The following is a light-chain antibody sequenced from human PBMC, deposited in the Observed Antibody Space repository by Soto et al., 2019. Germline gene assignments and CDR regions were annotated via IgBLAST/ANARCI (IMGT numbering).Light chain of an antibody. Sequence: ALTQPASVSGSPGQSITISCTGTSSDVGGYNYVSWYQQHPGKAPKLMIYEVSNRPSGVSNRFSGSKSGNTASLTISGLQAEDEADYYCSSYTSSSTPVVFGGGTQLTVL. CDR3: SSYTSSSTPVV. CDR1: SSDVGGYNY. V-gene: IGLV2-14*01. J-gene: IGLJ2*01. CDR2: EVS.